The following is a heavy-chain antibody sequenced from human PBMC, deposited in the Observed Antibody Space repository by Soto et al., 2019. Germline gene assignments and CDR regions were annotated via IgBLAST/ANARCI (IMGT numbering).Heavy chain of an antibody. V-gene: IGHV4-30-4*01. CDR2: VFSSGTT. CDR3: ARVPSPFDYYYAMDV. Sequence: SETLSLTCTVSGDSISSGNKYWSWIRQPPGKGLEWIGYVFSSGTTYYDPSLKGRVSISLDASENQFSLKFASVTDADSAVYYCARVPSPFDYYYAMDVWGQGTTVTVSS. CDR1: GDSISSGNKY. D-gene: IGHD3-16*01. J-gene: IGHJ6*02.